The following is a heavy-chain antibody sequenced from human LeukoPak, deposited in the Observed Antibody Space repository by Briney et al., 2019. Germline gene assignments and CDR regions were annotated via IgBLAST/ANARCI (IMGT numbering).Heavy chain of an antibody. Sequence: SGGSLRLSRAASGFTFSDYIIHYVRQAPVKGLEWVAVISYDGNNEYYADSVKGRFTVSRDNAKNTMYLQINSLRAEDTAVYYCARSPHSYSSGWYYFDYWGQGALVTVSS. CDR1: GFTFSDYI. V-gene: IGHV3-30-3*01. D-gene: IGHD6-19*01. CDR2: ISYDGNNE. CDR3: ARSPHSYSSGWYYFDY. J-gene: IGHJ4*02.